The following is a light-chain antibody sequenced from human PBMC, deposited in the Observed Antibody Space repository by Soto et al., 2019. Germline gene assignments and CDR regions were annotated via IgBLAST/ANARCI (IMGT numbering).Light chain of an antibody. V-gene: IGKV3-11*01. Sequence: EIVLTQSPATVSLSPGERATLSCRASQSVSIYLAWYQQKPGQAPRLLIYDASKRATGIPARFSGSGSGTDFTLTISSIEPEEFAVYYCLQCGNWPRTFGLGTKVDIK. CDR2: DAS. CDR1: QSVSIY. CDR3: LQCGNWPRT. J-gene: IGKJ1*01.